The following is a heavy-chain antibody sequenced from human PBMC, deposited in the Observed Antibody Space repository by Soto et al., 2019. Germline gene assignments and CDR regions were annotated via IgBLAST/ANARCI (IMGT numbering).Heavy chain of an antibody. CDR1: GVSFSGYY. V-gene: IGHV4-34*01. CDR2: INHSGST. CDR3: ARAPKKPITMVRGVIIPAYFDY. J-gene: IGHJ4*02. D-gene: IGHD3-10*01. Sequence: PSETLSLTCAVYGVSFSGYYWTWIRQPPGTGLEWIGYINHSGSTNYNPSLKSRVTISVDRSKNQFSLKLSSVTAADTAVYYCARAPKKPITMVRGVIIPAYFDYWGQGTLVTVSS.